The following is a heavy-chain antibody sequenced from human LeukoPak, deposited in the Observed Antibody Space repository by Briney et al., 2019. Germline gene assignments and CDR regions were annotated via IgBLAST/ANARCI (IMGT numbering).Heavy chain of an antibody. V-gene: IGHV4-34*01. D-gene: IGHD3-9*01. CDR3: ASFGRYPQLGYYFDY. Sequence: SETLSLTCAVYGGSFSGYYWSWIRQPPGKGLEWIGEINHSGSTNYNPSLKSRVTMSVDTSKNQFSLKLSSVTAADTAVYYCASFGRYPQLGYYFDYWGQGTLVTVSS. CDR2: INHSGST. CDR1: GGSFSGYY. J-gene: IGHJ4*02.